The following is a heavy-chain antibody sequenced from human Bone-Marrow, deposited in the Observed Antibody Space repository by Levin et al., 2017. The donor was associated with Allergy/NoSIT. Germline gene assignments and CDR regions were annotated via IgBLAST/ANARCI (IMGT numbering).Heavy chain of an antibody. J-gene: IGHJ4*02. CDR1: GYIFTGYY. CDR3: ARGPVEWRNRYYFDS. CDR2: INPISGGT. Sequence: GESLKISCKASGYIFTGYYIHWVRQAPGQRPEWMGWINPISGGTNYAQKFRGRVTMTRDTSITTAYMELSSLTSGDTAVYFCARGPVEWRNRYYFDSWGQGIRVSVSS. D-gene: IGHD2-8*01. V-gene: IGHV1-2*02.